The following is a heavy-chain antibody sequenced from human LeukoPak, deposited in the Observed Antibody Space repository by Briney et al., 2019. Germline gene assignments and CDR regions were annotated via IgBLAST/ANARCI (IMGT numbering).Heavy chain of an antibody. V-gene: IGHV3-23*01. Sequence: PGESLRLSCAASGFTFSSYAMSWVRQAPGKGLEWVSAISGSGGSTYYADSVKGRFTISRDNSKNTLYLQMNSLRAEDTAVYYCAKDPAHYYDSSGYSDYWGQGTLVTVSS. CDR3: AKDPAHYYDSSGYSDY. CDR2: ISGSGGST. CDR1: GFTFSSYA. J-gene: IGHJ4*02. D-gene: IGHD3-22*01.